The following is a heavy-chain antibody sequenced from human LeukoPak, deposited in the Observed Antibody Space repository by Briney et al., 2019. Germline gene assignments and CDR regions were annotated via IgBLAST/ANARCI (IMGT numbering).Heavy chain of an antibody. Sequence: ASVKVSCKVSGYTLTELSMHWVRQAPGKGLEWMGGFDPEDGETIYAQKFQGRVTMTEDTSTDTAYMELSSLRSEDMAVYYCARGYSYGLNDAFDIWGQGTMVTVSS. CDR2: FDPEDGET. CDR1: GYTLTELS. CDR3: ARGYSYGLNDAFDI. J-gene: IGHJ3*02. D-gene: IGHD5-18*01. V-gene: IGHV1-24*01.